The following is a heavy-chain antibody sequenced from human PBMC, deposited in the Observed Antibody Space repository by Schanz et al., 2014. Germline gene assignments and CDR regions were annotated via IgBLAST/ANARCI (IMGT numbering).Heavy chain of an antibody. D-gene: IGHD1-26*01. CDR2: IYHTGST. V-gene: IGHV4-4*02. CDR3: TRDGYSRNFPDY. J-gene: IGHJ4*02. Sequence: QVQLQESGPGLVKPSGTLSLTCAVSGASIESPNWWSWVRQPPGKGLGWIGQIYHTGSTDSNPSPKGRVTISVDKSKNQFPLRLSSVTAADTAVYYCTRDGYSRNFPDYWGQGTLVTVSS. CDR1: GASIESPNW.